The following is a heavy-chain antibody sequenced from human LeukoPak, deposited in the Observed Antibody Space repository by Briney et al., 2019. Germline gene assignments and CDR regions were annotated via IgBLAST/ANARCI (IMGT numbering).Heavy chain of an antibody. V-gene: IGHV1-18*04. J-gene: IGHJ4*02. CDR3: ARSDYGILTGYFDY. CDR2: ISAYNGNT. CDR1: GYTFTSYG. D-gene: IGHD3-9*01. Sequence: GASVTLSCTASGYTFTSYGISWVRQAPGQGLEWMGWISAYNGNTNYAQKLQGRVTMTTDTSTSTAYMELRSLRSDDTAVYYCARSDYGILTGYFDYWGQGTLVTVSS.